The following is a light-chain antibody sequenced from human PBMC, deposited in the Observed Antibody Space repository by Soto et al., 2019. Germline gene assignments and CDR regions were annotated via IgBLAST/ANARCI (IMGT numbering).Light chain of an antibody. CDR2: DAS. J-gene: IGKJ4*01. CDR1: QSVRSY. Sequence: EIMLTQSPAPLSLSPGERATLSCRASQSVRSYLAWYQQQPGQAPRLLIYDASNRATGVPARFSGSGSGTDFTLTISSLEPEDFAVYYCQQRSNWPLTFGGGTKVEIK. V-gene: IGKV3-11*01. CDR3: QQRSNWPLT.